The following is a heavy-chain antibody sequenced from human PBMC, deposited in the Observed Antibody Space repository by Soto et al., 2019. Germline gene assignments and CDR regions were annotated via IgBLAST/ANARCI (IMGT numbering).Heavy chain of an antibody. V-gene: IGHV1-69*13. CDR1: GCTFSSYA. J-gene: IGHJ4*02. D-gene: IGHD3-3*01. CDR2: IIPIFGTA. CDR3: ASEWVFGVVTYFDY. Sequence: SVKVSCKXSGCTFSSYAISWVRQPPGQGLEWMGGIIPIFGTANYAQKFQGRVTITADESTSTAYMELRSLRFEDTAVHYCASEWVFGVVTYFDYWGQGTMVTVSS.